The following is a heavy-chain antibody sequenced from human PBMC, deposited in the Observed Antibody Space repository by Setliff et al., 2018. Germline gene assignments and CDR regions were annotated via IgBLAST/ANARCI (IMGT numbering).Heavy chain of an antibody. CDR2: ISASGDTT. J-gene: IGHJ4*02. D-gene: IGHD1-26*01. CDR3: CSGSYLFVY. CDR1: GYTSSSYA. Sequence: RGSLRLSCAASGYTSSSYAMTWVRQAPGKGLEWVSIISASGDTTYYADSVKGRFTISRDNSKNTLYLQMNSLRAEDTAVYYCCSGSYLFVYWGQGSLVTVSS. V-gene: IGHV3-23*01.